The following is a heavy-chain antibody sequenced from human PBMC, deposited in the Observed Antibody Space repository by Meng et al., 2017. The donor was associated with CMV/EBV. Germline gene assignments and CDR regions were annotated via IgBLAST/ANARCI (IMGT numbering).Heavy chain of an antibody. CDR3: ARVATVRFLEVSGMDV. J-gene: IGHJ6*02. Sequence: GESLKISCAASGFTFSDYYMSWIRQAPGKGLEWVSVIYSSGSTYYADSVKGRFTISRDNSKNTLYLQMNSLRAEDTAVYYCARVATVRFLEVSGMDVWGQGTTVTVSS. V-gene: IGHV3-53*01. D-gene: IGHD3-3*01. CDR1: GFTFSDYY. CDR2: IYSSGST.